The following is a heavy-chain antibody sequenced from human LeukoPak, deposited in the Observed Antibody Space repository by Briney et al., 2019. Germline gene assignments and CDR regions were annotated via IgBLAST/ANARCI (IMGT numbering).Heavy chain of an antibody. D-gene: IGHD3-10*01. CDR1: GFTFSSYW. V-gene: IGHV3-7*01. J-gene: IGHJ4*02. CDR3: ARHLTMVRGVIGY. Sequence: GGSLRLSCAASGFTFSSYWMSWVRQAPGKGLEWVANIKQDGSEKYYVDSVKGRFTISRDNAKNSLYLQMNSLRAEDTAVYYCARHLTMVRGVIGYWGQGTLVTVSS. CDR2: IKQDGSEK.